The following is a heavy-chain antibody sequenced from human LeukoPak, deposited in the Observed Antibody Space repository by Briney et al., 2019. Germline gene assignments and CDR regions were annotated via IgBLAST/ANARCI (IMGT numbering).Heavy chain of an antibody. CDR2: IKQDGSEK. V-gene: IGHV3-7*01. J-gene: IGHJ4*02. D-gene: IGHD4-23*01. CDR1: GFIFSNHG. CDR3: ARDGGLDY. Sequence: GGSLRLSCAASGFIFSNHGMNWVRQAPGKGLEWVANIKQDGSEKYYVDSVKGRFTISRDNAKNSLYLQMNSLRAEDTAVYYCARDGGLDYWGQGTLVTVSS.